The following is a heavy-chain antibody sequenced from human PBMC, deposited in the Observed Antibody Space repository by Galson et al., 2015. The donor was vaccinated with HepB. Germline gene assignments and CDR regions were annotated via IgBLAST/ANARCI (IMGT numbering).Heavy chain of an antibody. CDR2: ISYDGSNK. V-gene: IGHV3-30-3*01. J-gene: IGHJ4*02. Sequence: SLRLSCAASGFTFSSYAMHWVRQAPGKGLEWVAVISYDGSNKYYADSVKGRFTISRDNSKNTLYLQMNSLRAEDTAVYYCAREDEGYWGQGTLVTVSS. CDR1: GFTFSSYA. CDR3: AREDEGY.